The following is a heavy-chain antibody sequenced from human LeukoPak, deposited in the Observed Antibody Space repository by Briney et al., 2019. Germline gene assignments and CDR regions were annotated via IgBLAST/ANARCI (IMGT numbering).Heavy chain of an antibody. CDR3: ARYIETPRRDLDY. CDR1: GFTLSSYW. D-gene: IGHD4-23*01. Sequence: PGGFLRLSCEASGFTLSSYWMSWVRQAPGKGLEWVARIKKDGSEKHYVDSVKGRFTISRDNAKNSVYLQMSALRAEDTAVYYCARYIETPRRDLDYWGQGTLVTVSS. V-gene: IGHV3-7*01. CDR2: IKKDGSEK. J-gene: IGHJ4*02.